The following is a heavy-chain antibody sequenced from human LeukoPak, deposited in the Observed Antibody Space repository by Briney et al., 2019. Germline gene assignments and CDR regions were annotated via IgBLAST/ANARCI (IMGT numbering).Heavy chain of an antibody. J-gene: IGHJ4*02. V-gene: IGHV3-23*01. Sequence: GGSLRLSCAASGFTFSSYTMSWVRQAPGKGLEWVSAISGSGGSTYYADSVKGRFTISRDNSKNTLYLQMNSLRAEDTAVYYCAVRGYSYGYLVNWGQGTLVTVSS. CDR1: GFTFSSYT. CDR3: AVRGYSYGYLVN. D-gene: IGHD5-18*01. CDR2: ISGSGGST.